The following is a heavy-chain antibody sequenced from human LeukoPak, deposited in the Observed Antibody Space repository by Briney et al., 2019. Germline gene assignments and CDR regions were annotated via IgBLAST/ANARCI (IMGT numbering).Heavy chain of an antibody. D-gene: IGHD4-23*01. Sequence: SGSAYHNPSLKSRVTISVDTSKNQFSLKLTSVTAADTAVYYCARHWVVTPNYWGQGTLVTVSS. V-gene: IGHV4-39*01. CDR2: SGSA. J-gene: IGHJ4*02. CDR3: ARHWVVTPNY.